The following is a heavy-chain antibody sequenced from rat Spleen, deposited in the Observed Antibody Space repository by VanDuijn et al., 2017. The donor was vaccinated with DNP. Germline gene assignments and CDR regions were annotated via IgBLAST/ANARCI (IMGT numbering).Heavy chain of an antibody. CDR1: GFTFRDYN. D-gene: IGHD1-11*01. CDR3: TKAGGYSPWYFDY. CDR2: ILYDGSNT. J-gene: IGHJ2*01. V-gene: IGHV5-7*01. Sequence: EVQLVESGGGLVQPGRSLKVSCEVSGFTFRDYNMAWVRQAPKKGLEWVTTILYDGSNTYYRDSVKGRFTISRDNAKRTLYLQMDSLRSEETATYYCTKAGGYSPWYFDYWGQGVMVTVSS.